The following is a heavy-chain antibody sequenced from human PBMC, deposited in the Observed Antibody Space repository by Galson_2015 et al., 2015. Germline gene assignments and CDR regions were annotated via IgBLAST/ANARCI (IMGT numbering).Heavy chain of an antibody. V-gene: IGHV3-7*01. CDR1: GFTFSSYW. Sequence: SLRLSCAASGFTFSSYWMSWVRQAPGKGLEWVANIKQDGSEKYYVDSVKGRFTISRDNAKNSLYLQMNSLRAEDTAVYYCARDYGGNSDAFDIWGQGTMVTVSS. J-gene: IGHJ3*02. CDR3: ARDYGGNSDAFDI. D-gene: IGHD4-23*01. CDR2: IKQDGSEK.